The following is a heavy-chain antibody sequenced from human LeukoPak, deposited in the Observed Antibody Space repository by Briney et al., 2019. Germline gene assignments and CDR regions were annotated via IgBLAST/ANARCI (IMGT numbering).Heavy chain of an antibody. CDR1: GFTLSSHG. V-gene: IGHV3-33*01. Sequence: GRSLRLSCAASGFTLSSHGMHWVRQAPGKGLEWVAVIWYDGSNKHYADSVKGRFTISRDSPKNTLSLQMNSLRAEDTAVYYCARDRYSGYDYRSSRTLDYWGQGTLVTVSS. D-gene: IGHD5-12*01. CDR2: IWYDGSNK. J-gene: IGHJ4*02. CDR3: ARDRYSGYDYRSSRTLDY.